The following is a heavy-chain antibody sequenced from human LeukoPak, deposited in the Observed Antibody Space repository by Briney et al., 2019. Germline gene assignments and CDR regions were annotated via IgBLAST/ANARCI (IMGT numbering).Heavy chain of an antibody. D-gene: IGHD6-13*01. CDR2: ISYDGSNK. CDR1: GFTFSRYA. V-gene: IGHV3-30-3*01. CDR3: ARSQYSSRWYIQYYYAMDV. J-gene: IGHJ6*02. Sequence: PGRSLRLSCAASGFTFSRYAMHWVRQAPGKGLEWVAVISYDGSNKYYADSVKGRFTTSRDNSKNTLYLQMNNLRAEDTAVYYCARSQYSSRWYIQYYYAMDVWGQGTTVTVSS.